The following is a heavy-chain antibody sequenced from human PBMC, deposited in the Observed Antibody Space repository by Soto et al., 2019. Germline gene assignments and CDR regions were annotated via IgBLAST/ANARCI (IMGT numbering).Heavy chain of an antibody. D-gene: IGHD5-18*01. Sequence: VESLKISCQGSGYSFTSYWIAWVRQMPGKGLEWMGIIYPGDSDTRYSPSFQGQVTISADKSISTAYLQWSSLKASDTAMYFCARMSLQDATMVYAEKSFDYWGQGALVTVSS. CDR2: IYPGDSDT. CDR1: GYSFTSYW. J-gene: IGHJ4*02. V-gene: IGHV5-51*01. CDR3: ARMSLQDATMVYAEKSFDY.